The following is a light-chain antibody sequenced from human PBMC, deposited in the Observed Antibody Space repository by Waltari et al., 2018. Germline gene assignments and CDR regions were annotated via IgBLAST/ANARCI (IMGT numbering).Light chain of an antibody. CDR3: SSYTTTSSWV. CDR1: SGDIGHYKF. V-gene: IGLV2-14*01. Sequence: QSALTQPASVSGSPGQSLTIPCTGTSGDIGHYKFVSWYQQEPGRAPKLIAYDVSQRPSGVSNRFSGSKSGNTASLTISGVQAEDEADYYCSSYTTTSSWVFGGGTKLTVL. J-gene: IGLJ3*02. CDR2: DVS.